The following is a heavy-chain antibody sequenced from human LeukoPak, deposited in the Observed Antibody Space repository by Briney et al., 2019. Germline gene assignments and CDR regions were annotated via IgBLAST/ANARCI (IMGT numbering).Heavy chain of an antibody. CDR2: ISGSGGST. V-gene: IGHV3-23*01. CDR1: GFTFSSYS. Sequence: GGSLRLSCAASGFTFSSYSMNWVRQAPGKGLEWVSAISGSGGSTYYADSVKGRFTISRDNSKNTLYLQMNSLRAEDTAVYYCAKAERGRTDYWGQATLVTVSS. J-gene: IGHJ4*02. D-gene: IGHD3-16*01. CDR3: AKAERGRTDY.